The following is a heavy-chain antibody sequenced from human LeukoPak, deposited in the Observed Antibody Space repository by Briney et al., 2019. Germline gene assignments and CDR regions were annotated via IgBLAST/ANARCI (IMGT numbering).Heavy chain of an antibody. D-gene: IGHD5-18*01. Sequence: SETLSLTCTASGGSISSYYWSWIRLPPGKGLEWIGYIYSTGATYYNPSLKSGATISLDTSKNQFSLKLSSVTAADAAVYYCARAGYSYGTGYYFDYWGQGALVTVSS. CDR2: IYSTGAT. V-gene: IGHV4-59*01. J-gene: IGHJ4*02. CDR3: ARAGYSYGTGYYFDY. CDR1: GGSISSYY.